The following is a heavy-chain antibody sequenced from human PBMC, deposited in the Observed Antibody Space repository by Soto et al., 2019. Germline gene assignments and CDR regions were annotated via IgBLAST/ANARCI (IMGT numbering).Heavy chain of an antibody. CDR1: GFTFSSYE. V-gene: IGHV3-48*03. D-gene: IGHD1-7*01. CDR2: ISSSGSTI. CDR3: ARDDMGTTLDY. Sequence: RLSCAASGFTFSSYEMNWVRQAPGKGLEWVSYISSSGSTIYYADSVKGRFTISRDNAKNSLYLQMNSLRAEDTAVYYCARDDMGTTLDYWGQGTLVTVSS. J-gene: IGHJ4*02.